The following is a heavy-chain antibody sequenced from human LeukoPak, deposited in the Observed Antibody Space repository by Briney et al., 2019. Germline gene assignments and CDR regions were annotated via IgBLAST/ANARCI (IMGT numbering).Heavy chain of an antibody. CDR1: GFTFGDHT. D-gene: IGHD5-18*01. CDR3: ARGPIQLWIHNAMDV. Sequence: GGSRRLSCTGSGFTFGDHTMSWVRQAPGKGLEWVGFIRRNAFRGTTEYAASVRCRFSISSDDSASIAYLQMNSLKTEDTAVYYCARGPIQLWIHNAMDVWGQGTTVTVSS. J-gene: IGHJ6*02. V-gene: IGHV3-49*04. CDR2: IRRNAFRGTT.